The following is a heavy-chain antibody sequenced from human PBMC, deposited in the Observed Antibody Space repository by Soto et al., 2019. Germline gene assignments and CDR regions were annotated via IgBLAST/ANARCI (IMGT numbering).Heavy chain of an antibody. CDR1: GFTFSSYG. CDR2: ISYDGSNK. V-gene: IGHV3-30*18. D-gene: IGHD3-16*01. Sequence: GGSLRLSCAASGFTFSSYGMHWVRQAPGKGLEWVAVISYDGSNKYYADSVKGRFTISRDNSKNTLYLQMNSLRAEDTAVYYCANLEGMGYYYYMDVWGKGTTVTVSS. J-gene: IGHJ6*03. CDR3: ANLEGMGYYYYMDV.